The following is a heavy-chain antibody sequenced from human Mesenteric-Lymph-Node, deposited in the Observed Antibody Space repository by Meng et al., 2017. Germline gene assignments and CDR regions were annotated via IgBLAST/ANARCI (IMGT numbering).Heavy chain of an antibody. Sequence: LRLSCTVSGGSINSGLYYWNWIRQPAGKGLEWIGRIYTSGSTNYNPSLKSRVTMSVDTSKNQFSLKLSSVTAADTAVYYCARDYYYDSSGYYYDYWGQGTLVTVSS. CDR1: GGSINSGLYY. CDR2: IYTSGST. D-gene: IGHD3-22*01. CDR3: ARDYYYDSSGYYYDY. V-gene: IGHV4-61*02. J-gene: IGHJ4*02.